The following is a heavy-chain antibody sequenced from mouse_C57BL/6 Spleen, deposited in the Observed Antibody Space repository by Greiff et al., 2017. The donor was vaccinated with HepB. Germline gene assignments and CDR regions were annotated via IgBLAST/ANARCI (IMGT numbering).Heavy chain of an antibody. Sequence: VQLKQSGPGLVKPSQSLSLTCSVTGYSITSGYYWNWIRQFPGNKLEWMGYISYDGSNNYNPSLKNRISITRDTSKNQFFLKLNSVTTEDTATYYCARKDYSNYEGFAYWGQGTLVTVSA. J-gene: IGHJ3*01. CDR2: ISYDGSN. CDR3: ARKDYSNYEGFAY. CDR1: GYSITSGYY. V-gene: IGHV3-6*01. D-gene: IGHD2-5*01.